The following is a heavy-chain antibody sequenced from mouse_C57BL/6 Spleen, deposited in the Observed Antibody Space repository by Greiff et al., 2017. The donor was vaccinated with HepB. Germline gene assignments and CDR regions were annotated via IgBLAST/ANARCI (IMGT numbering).Heavy chain of an antibody. J-gene: IGHJ4*01. CDR3: ASVSLPYYYAMDY. Sequence: QVQLQQPGAELVMPGASVKLSCKASGYTFTSYWMHWVKQRPGQGLEWIGEIDPSDSYTNYNQKFKGKSTLTVDKSSSTAYMQLSSLTSEDSAVYYCASVSLPYYYAMDYWGQGTSVTVSS. CDR1: GYTFTSYW. V-gene: IGHV1-69*01. CDR2: IDPSDSYT. D-gene: IGHD6-2*01.